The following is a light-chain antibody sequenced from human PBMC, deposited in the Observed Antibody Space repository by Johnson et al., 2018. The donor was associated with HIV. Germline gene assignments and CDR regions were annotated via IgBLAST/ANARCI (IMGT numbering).Light chain of an antibody. CDR2: DNN. J-gene: IGLJ1*01. V-gene: IGLV1-51*01. CDR3: GTWDSSLSAGGV. CDR1: SSNIGNNY. Sequence: QSVLTQPPSVSAAPGQKVTISCSGSSSNIGNNYVSWYQQLPGTAPKLLIYDNNKRPSGIPDRFSGSKSCTSATLGIAGLQTGAEADYYCGTWDSSLSAGGVFGTGTKVTVL.